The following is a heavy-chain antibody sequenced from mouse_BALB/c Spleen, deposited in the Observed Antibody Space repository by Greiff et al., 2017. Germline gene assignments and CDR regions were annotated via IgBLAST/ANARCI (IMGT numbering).Heavy chain of an antibody. J-gene: IGHJ4*01. V-gene: IGHV1-15*01. CDR2: IDPETGGT. CDR3: TRWLLGAMDY. Sequence: VKLVESGAELVRPGASVTLSCKASGYTFTDYEMHWVKQTPVHGLEWIGAIDPETGGTAYNQKFKGKATLTADKSSSTAYMELRSLTSEDSAVYYCTRWLLGAMDYWGQGTSVTVSS. D-gene: IGHD2-3*01. CDR1: GYTFTDYE.